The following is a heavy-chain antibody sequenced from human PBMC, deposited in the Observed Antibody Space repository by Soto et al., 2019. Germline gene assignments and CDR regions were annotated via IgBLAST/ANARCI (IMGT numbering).Heavy chain of an antibody. CDR3: ARAPYYYDSRALNSRLAFDI. CDR1: GYTFSSYG. CDR2: ISAYNGNT. Sequence: ASVKVSCKASGYTFSSYGITWVRQAPGQGLEWMGWISAYNGNTNYAQKFQDRVTMTTDTSTNTAYMELRSLRSDDAAVYYCARAPYYYDSRALNSRLAFDIWGQGTLVTVSS. J-gene: IGHJ3*02. D-gene: IGHD3-22*01. V-gene: IGHV1-18*01.